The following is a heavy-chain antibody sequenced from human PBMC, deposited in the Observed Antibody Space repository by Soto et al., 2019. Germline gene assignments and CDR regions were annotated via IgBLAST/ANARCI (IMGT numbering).Heavy chain of an antibody. CDR3: ARDYYDSSGHREDY. D-gene: IGHD3-22*01. V-gene: IGHV1-2*02. CDR2: INPNSGGT. CDR1: GYTFTGYY. J-gene: IGHJ4*02. Sequence: ASVKVSCKASGYTFTGYYMHWVRQAPGQGLEWVGWINPNSGGTNYAQKFQGRVTMTRDTSISTAYMELSRLRSDDTAVYYCARDYYDSSGHREDYWGQGTLVTVSS.